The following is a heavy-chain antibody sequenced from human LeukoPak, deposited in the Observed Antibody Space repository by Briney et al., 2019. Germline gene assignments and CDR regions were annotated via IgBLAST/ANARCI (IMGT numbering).Heavy chain of an antibody. CDR1: GDTLTELA. V-gene: IGHV1-24*01. J-gene: IGHJ5*02. Sequence: GASVKVSCKVSGDTLTELAIHWVRQVPGKGLEWMGHSDPEDGETIYAQKFQGRVTMTEDTSTDTAYMELNSLRYEDPAVYYCTTGDHWGQGTLVTVSS. CDR3: TTGDH. CDR2: SDPEDGET.